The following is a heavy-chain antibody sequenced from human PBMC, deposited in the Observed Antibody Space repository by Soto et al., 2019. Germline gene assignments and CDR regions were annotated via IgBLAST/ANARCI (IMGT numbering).Heavy chain of an antibody. CDR2: ISYDGSNK. D-gene: IGHD2-15*01. J-gene: IGHJ6*01. CDR1: GFTFSSYG. V-gene: IGHV3-30*03. Sequence: QVQLVESGGGVVQPGRSLRLSCAASGFTFSSYGMHWVRQAPGKGLERVAVISYDGSNKYYADSVKGRFTISRDTSKNTLYLQMNSLRAEGTAVYYCAIDVGSVRSGGMDVWGQGTTVTVSS. CDR3: AIDVGSVRSGGMDV.